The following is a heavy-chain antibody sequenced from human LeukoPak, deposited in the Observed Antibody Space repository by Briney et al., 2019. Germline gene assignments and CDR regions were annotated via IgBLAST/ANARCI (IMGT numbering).Heavy chain of an antibody. V-gene: IGHV1-2*02. D-gene: IGHD6-19*01. Sequence: GASVKVSCKASGYTFTGYHMHWVRQAPGQGLEWMGWINPNSGGTNYAQKFQGRVTMTRDTSISTAYMELSRLRSDDTAVYYCARDSYSSGSNGDFDYWGQGTLVTVSS. CDR2: INPNSGGT. CDR3: ARDSYSSGSNGDFDY. J-gene: IGHJ4*02. CDR1: GYTFTGYH.